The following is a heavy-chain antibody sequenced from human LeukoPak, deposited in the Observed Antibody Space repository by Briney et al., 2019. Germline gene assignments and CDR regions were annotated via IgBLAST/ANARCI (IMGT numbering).Heavy chain of an antibody. CDR3: AREAQFSSGWYT. J-gene: IGHJ5*02. CDR1: GGSISSYY. V-gene: IGHV4-4*07. CDR2: IYTSGST. D-gene: IGHD6-19*01. Sequence: SETLSLTCTVSGGSISSYYWSWIRQPAGRGLEWIGRIYTSGSTDCNPSLKSRVTISLDTSKNLFSLKLSSVTAADTAVYYCAREAQFSSGWYTWGQGTLVSVSS.